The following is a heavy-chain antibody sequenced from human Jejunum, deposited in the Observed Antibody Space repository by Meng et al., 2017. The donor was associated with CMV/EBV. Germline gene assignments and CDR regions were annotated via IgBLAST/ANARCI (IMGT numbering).Heavy chain of an antibody. CDR3: APGFRSWSGSYSS. Sequence: GLLRQWGGGLLKPPETLSLPCGVYGAPFSGYWSWVRQPPGKGLEWIGEITHSGSTNYNVSLKSRVTISIDTSKNQFSLKLSSVTATDTAVYYCAPGFRSWSGSYSSWGQGTLVTVSS. V-gene: IGHV4-34*01. CDR2: ITHSGST. J-gene: IGHJ4*02. CDR1: GAPFSGY. D-gene: IGHD1-26*01.